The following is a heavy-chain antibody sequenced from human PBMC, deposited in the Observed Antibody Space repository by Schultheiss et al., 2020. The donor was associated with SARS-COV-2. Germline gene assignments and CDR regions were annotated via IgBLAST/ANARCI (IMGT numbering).Heavy chain of an antibody. V-gene: IGHV3-30-3*01. CDR3: ARSFGTTSGDANHYSLRGYLEY. Sequence: GESLKISCAASGFTFSSYAMHWVRQAPGKGLEWVAVISYDGSNKYYADSVKGRFTISRDNSKNTLYLQMNSLRAEDTAVYYCARSFGTTSGDANHYSLRGYLEYWVHADLVPGSS. D-gene: IGHD4-11*01. J-gene: IGHJ4*03. CDR2: ISYDGSNK. CDR1: GFTFSSYA.